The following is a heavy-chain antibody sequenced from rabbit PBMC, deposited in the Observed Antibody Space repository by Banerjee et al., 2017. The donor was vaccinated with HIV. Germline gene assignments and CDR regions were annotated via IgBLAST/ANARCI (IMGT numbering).Heavy chain of an antibody. V-gene: IGHV1S45*01. CDR2: IAAGSSGST. J-gene: IGHJ4*01. CDR3: ARDLAGVIGWNFNL. D-gene: IGHD4-1*01. Sequence: QEQLAESGGDLVKPEGSLTLTCTASGFSFSNNDVMCWVRQAPGKGLEWIACIAAGSSGSTYYASWAKGRFTISKTSSTTVTLQMTSLTAADTATYFCARDLAGVIGWNFNLWGQGTLVTVS. CDR1: GFSFSNNDV.